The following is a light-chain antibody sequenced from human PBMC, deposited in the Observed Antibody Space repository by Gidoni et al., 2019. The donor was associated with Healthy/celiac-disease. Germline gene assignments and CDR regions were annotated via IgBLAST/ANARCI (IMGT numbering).Light chain of an antibody. Sequence: IVLVHFRRTLSLSPGERATLPCRASQSVSSSYLAWYQQKPGQAPRLLIYGASSMDTGIPDRFSGSGSGTDFTLTISRLEPEDFAVYYCQQYGSTPRTFGQGTKVEIK. V-gene: IGKV3-20*01. CDR2: GAS. CDR3: QQYGSTPRT. CDR1: QSVSSSY. J-gene: IGKJ1*01.